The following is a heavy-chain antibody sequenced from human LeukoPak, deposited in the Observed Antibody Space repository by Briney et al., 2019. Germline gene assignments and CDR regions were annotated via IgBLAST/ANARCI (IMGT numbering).Heavy chain of an antibody. D-gene: IGHD3-22*01. CDR3: ASSLYDSSGYYPLSYYYYMDV. CDR2: IYHSGST. Sequence: SSETLSLTCAVSGYSISSGYYWGWIRQPPGKGLEWIGSIYHSGSTYYNPSLKSRVTISVDTSKNQFSLKLSSVTAADTAVYYCASSLYDSSGYYPLSYYYYMDVWGKGTTVTVPS. CDR1: GYSISSGYY. V-gene: IGHV4-38-2*01. J-gene: IGHJ6*03.